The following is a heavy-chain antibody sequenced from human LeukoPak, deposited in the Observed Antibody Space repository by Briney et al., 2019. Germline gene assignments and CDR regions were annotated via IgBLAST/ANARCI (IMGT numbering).Heavy chain of an antibody. D-gene: IGHD3-9*01. CDR1: GFTFSSYS. CDR3: ARDLMDYFDY. J-gene: IGHJ4*02. CDR2: ISSSSSTI. V-gene: IGHV3-48*04. Sequence: PGGSLRLSCAASGFTFSSYSMNWVRQAPGKGLEWVSYISSSSSTIYYADSVKGRFTISRDNAKNSLYLQMNSLRAEDTAVYYCARDLMDYFDYWGQGTLVTVSS.